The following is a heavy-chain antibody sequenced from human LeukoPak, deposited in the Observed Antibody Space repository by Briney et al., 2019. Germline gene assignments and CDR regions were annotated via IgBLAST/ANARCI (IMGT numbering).Heavy chain of an antibody. V-gene: IGHV3-48*02. CDR3: ARDKDYAFDY. CDR2: ISGGTI. Sequence: GGSLRLSCAASGFTFSDYSMNWVRQAPGKGLEWLSYISGGTISYADSVKGRFTISRDDAKNSLYLQMNSLRDEDTAVYYCARDKDYAFDYWGQGALVNGAS. D-gene: IGHD4-17*01. CDR1: GFTFSDYS. J-gene: IGHJ4*02.